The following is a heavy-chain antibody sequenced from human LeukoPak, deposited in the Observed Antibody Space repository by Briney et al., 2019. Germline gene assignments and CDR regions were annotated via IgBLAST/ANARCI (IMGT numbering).Heavy chain of an antibody. J-gene: IGHJ3*01. D-gene: IGHD6-19*01. V-gene: IGHV3-64*01. CDR1: GFTFTTYA. CDR2: ISGNGRNT. Sequence: GGSLRLSCAASGFTFTTYAMFWVRQGPGKGLEYVSGISGNGRNTYYGNSVQGRFTISRDNSKNTLYLQMGSLRAEDMAIYYCARVSSSGWYAFDFWGQGTMVTVSS. CDR3: ARVSSSGWYAFDF.